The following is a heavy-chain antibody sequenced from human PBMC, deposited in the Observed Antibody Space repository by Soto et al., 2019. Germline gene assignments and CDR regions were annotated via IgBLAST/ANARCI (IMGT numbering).Heavy chain of an antibody. D-gene: IGHD3-22*01. CDR2: IYYSGST. CDR1: GGSISSYY. V-gene: IGHV4-59*01. CDR3: ARDQVHYDSSGSGHYGMDV. Sequence: SETLSLTCTVSGGSISSYYWSWIRQPPGKGLEWIGYIYYSGSTNYNPSLKSRVTISVDASKNQFSLKLSSVTAADTAVYYCARDQVHYDSSGSGHYGMDVWGQGTTVTVSS. J-gene: IGHJ6*02.